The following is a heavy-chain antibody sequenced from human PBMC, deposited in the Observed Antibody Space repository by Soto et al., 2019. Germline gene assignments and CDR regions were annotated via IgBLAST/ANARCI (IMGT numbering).Heavy chain of an antibody. CDR3: ARGDSSGWYFDY. J-gene: IGHJ4*02. CDR2: INHSGST. Sequence: QVQLQQWGAGLLKPSETRSLTCAVYGGSFSGYYWSWIRQPPGKGLEWIGEINHSGSTNYNPSLKSRVTISVDTSKNQFSLKLSSVTAADTAVYYCARGDSSGWYFDYWGQGTLVTVSS. D-gene: IGHD6-19*01. V-gene: IGHV4-34*01. CDR1: GGSFSGYY.